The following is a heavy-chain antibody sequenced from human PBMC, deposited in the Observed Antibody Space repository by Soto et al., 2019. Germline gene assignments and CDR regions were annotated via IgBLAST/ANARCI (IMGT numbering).Heavy chain of an antibody. V-gene: IGHV3-30*18. D-gene: IGHD3-10*01. Sequence: QVQLVESGGGVVQPGGSRRLTCAASGFTFSEYGIHWVRQAPGKGLEWVAITSYDGRHTSYVDSVKGRFTISRDNSGNTAFLEMNRLRVEDTAVYYCAKTRNSVINYNYYDNMDVWGQGTTVTVSS. J-gene: IGHJ6*02. CDR1: GFTFSEYG. CDR3: AKTRNSVINYNYYDNMDV. CDR2: TSYDGRHT.